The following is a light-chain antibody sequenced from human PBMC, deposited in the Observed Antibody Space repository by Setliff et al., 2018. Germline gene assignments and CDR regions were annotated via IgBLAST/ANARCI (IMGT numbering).Light chain of an antibody. J-gene: IGLJ1*01. CDR2: DVT. CDR3: CSYADTYIAV. V-gene: IGLV2-11*01. CDR1: SSDVGRYNF. Sequence: QSVLTQPRSVSGSPGQSVTISCTGTSSDVGRYNFVSWYQQHPGKAPKLIIYDVTKRPSGVPDRFSGSKSGNTASLTISGLQAEDEADYSCCSYADTYIAVFGTGTKGTV.